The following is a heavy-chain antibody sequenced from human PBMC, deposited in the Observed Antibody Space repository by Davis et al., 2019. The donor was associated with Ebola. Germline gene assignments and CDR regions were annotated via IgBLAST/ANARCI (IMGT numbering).Heavy chain of an antibody. CDR1: GGSFSGYY. CDR3: ARGCYYDGSGYYRKYYFDY. Sequence: PSETLSLTCAVYGGSFSGYYWSWIRQPPGKGLEWIGEINHSGSTNYNPSLKSRVTISVDTSKNQFSLKLSSVTAADTAVYYCARGCYYDGSGYYRKYYFDYWGQGTLVTVSS. J-gene: IGHJ4*02. D-gene: IGHD3-22*01. CDR2: INHSGST. V-gene: IGHV4-34*01.